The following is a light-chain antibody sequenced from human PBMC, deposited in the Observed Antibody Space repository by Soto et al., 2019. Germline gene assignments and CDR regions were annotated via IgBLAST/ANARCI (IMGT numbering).Light chain of an antibody. CDR1: QSLSSN. V-gene: IGKV3-15*01. J-gene: IGKJ4*01. Sequence: EIVLTQSPATLYVSPGERATLSCRASQSLSSNVAWYQQRPGQAPRLLIYATSSRASDVPARFNGGGSGTEFTLTISRLEPEDFAVYYCQQFSSYPLTFGGGTKVDIK. CDR3: QQFSSYPLT. CDR2: ATS.